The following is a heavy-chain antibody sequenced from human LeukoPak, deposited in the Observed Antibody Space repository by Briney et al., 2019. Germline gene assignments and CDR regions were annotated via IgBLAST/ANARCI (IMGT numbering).Heavy chain of an antibody. Sequence: PGGSLRLSCAASGFTFSSYEMNWVRQAPGKGLEWVSYISSSGSTIYYADSVKGRFTISRDNAKNSLYLQMNSLRAEDTAVYYCARDPAGSESYQYNWFDPWGQGTLVTVSS. CDR1: GFTFSSYE. CDR3: ARDPAGSESYQYNWFDP. V-gene: IGHV3-48*03. J-gene: IGHJ5*02. CDR2: ISSSGSTI. D-gene: IGHD3-10*01.